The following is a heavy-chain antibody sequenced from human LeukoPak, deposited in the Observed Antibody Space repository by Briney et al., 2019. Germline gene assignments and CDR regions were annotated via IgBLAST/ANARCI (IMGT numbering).Heavy chain of an antibody. J-gene: IGHJ4*02. CDR2: ITWNADNT. Sequence: PGGSLRLSCAASGFTFDDYGMSWVRQVPGRGLEWVSGITWNADNTGYAEGVKGRFTISRDNAKNSLYLQMNSLRAEDTALYYCARDWRSGYSIDNWGQGTLVTVSS. D-gene: IGHD6-19*01. CDR1: GFTFDDYG. CDR3: ARDWRSGYSIDN. V-gene: IGHV3-20*04.